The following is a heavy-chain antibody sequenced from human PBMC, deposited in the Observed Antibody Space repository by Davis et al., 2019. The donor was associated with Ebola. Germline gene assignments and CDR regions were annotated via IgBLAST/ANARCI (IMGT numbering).Heavy chain of an antibody. CDR3: ACIVVPAAPYWNYYYMDV. J-gene: IGHJ6*03. Sequence: GESLKISCAASGFTFSSYGMHWVRQAPGKGLEWVAVISYDGSNKYYADSVKGRFTISRDNSKNTLYLQMNSLRAEDTAVYYCACIVVPAAPYWNYYYMDVWGKGTTVTVSS. CDR2: ISYDGSNK. D-gene: IGHD2-2*01. CDR1: GFTFSSYG. V-gene: IGHV3-30*03.